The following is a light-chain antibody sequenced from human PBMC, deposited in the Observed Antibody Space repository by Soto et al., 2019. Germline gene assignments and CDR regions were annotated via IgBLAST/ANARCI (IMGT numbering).Light chain of an antibody. CDR1: SSDVGGYNF. J-gene: IGLJ2*01. CDR3: FSYAASYTLGV. CDR2: DVT. V-gene: IGLV2-11*01. Sequence: QSVLTQPRSVSGSPGQSVTISCTGTSSDVGGYNFVSWYQHHPGKAPKLIIYDVTKRPSGVPDRFSGSKSGNTASLTISGLQAEDEADYYCFSYAASYTLGVFGGGTKLTVL.